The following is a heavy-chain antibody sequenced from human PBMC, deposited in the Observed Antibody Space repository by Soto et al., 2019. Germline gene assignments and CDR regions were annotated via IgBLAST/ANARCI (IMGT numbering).Heavy chain of an antibody. J-gene: IGHJ4*02. Sequence: PSETLSLTCTVSGASISSYYWSWVRQPPGKGLEWIGYIYYSGSADYNPSLKSRVTMSLDTSKNQFSLRLSPVTAADTAVYYCARGYAINWRTPHYWGQGTLVTVSS. V-gene: IGHV4-59*12. CDR1: GASISSYY. CDR3: ARGYAINWRTPHY. CDR2: IYYSGSA. D-gene: IGHD5-12*01.